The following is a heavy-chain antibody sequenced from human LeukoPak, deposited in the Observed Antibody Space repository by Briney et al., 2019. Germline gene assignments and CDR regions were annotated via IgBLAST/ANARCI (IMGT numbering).Heavy chain of an antibody. J-gene: IGHJ4*02. CDR1: GGTFSSYA. CDR3: ARSSSGWYFDY. Sequence: GASVKVSCKASGGTFSSYAISWVRQAPGQGLEWMGIINPSGGSTSYAQKFQGRVTMTRDMSTSTVYMELSSLRSEDTAVYYCARSSSGWYFDYWGQGTLVTVSS. CDR2: INPSGGST. V-gene: IGHV1-46*01. D-gene: IGHD6-19*01.